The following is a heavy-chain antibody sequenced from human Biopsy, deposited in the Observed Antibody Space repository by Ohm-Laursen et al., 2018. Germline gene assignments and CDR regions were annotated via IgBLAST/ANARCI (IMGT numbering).Heavy chain of an antibody. Sequence: SSVKVSCKASGYTFTGQYLHWVRQVPGHGLEWIGWINPHSGTTKFAQDFQGRVTMTRDTSITTAYMELRRLRSDDTAVYYCAKGQDLRGGAGYFQHWGQGALVTVSS. CDR1: GYTFTGQY. V-gene: IGHV1-2*02. CDR3: AKGQDLRGGAGYFQH. CDR2: INPHSGTT. D-gene: IGHD2-15*01. J-gene: IGHJ1*01.